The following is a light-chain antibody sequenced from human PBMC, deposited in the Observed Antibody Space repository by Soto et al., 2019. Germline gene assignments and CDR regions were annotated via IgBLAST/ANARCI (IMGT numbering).Light chain of an antibody. CDR2: DAS. CDR1: SRDVGGDYY. CDR3: WSYAGSFSCDYV. V-gene: IGLV2-11*01. J-gene: IGLJ1*01. Sequence: SAVAQPPLVAGSPGQAGTISCTGTSRDVGGDYYVPWYQQHPGKAPKLLIYDASKRPLGVPDRFSGSKSGNSASLTISGLQAEDEADYYCWSYAGSFSCDYVFGTGTKVTVL.